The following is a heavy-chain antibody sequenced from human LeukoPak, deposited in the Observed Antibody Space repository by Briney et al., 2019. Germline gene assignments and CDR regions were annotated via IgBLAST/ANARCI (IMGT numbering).Heavy chain of an antibody. CDR1: GYTFTSYG. CDR2: ISAYNGNT. V-gene: IGHV1-18*01. CDR3: ARDLREFRGYSYGIDY. D-gene: IGHD5-18*01. Sequence: EASMKVSCKTSGYTFTSYGISWVRQAPGQGLEWMGWISAYNGNTNYAQNLQGRVTMTTDTSTRTAYMELRSLRSDDTAVYYCARDLREFRGYSYGIDYWGQGTLVTVSS. J-gene: IGHJ4*02.